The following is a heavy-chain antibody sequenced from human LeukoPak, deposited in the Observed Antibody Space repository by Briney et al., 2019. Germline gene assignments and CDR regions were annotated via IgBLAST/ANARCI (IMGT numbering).Heavy chain of an antibody. CDR3: AKITRPTYYYDSSGLPYFDY. Sequence: PGGSLRLSCAASGFTFSSDAMSWVRQAPGKGLEWVSAISGSGGSTYYADSVKGRFTISRDNSKNTLYLQMNSLRAEDTAVYYCAKITRPTYYYDSSGLPYFDYWGQGTLVTVPS. V-gene: IGHV3-23*01. CDR2: ISGSGGST. J-gene: IGHJ4*02. CDR1: GFTFSSDA. D-gene: IGHD3-22*01.